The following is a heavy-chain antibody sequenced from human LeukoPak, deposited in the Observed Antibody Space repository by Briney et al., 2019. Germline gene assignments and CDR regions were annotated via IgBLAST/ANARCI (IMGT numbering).Heavy chain of an antibody. Sequence: PGGSLRLSCAASGFTFSSYSMNWVRQAPGKGLEWVSSISSSSSYIYYADSVKGRFTISRDNSKNMLYLQMNSLGAEDTAVYYCAKDRGSSRPYFFDYWGQGTLVTVSS. CDR2: ISSSSSYI. CDR3: AKDRGSSRPYFFDY. D-gene: IGHD6-13*01. CDR1: GFTFSSYS. J-gene: IGHJ4*02. V-gene: IGHV3-21*04.